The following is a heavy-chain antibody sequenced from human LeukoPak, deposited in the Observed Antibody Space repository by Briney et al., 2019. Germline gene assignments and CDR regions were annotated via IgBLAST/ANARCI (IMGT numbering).Heavy chain of an antibody. D-gene: IGHD3-22*01. CDR3: AKDGSDSSGYYTD. V-gene: IGHV3-23*01. CDR1: GFTFSSYA. CDR2: ISGSGTSA. Sequence: GGSLRLSCAASGFTFSSYAMSWVRRAPGKGLEWVSGISGSGTSAYYADSVKGRFTISRDNSKNTLYLQMNSLRAEDTAVYYCAKDGSDSSGYYTDWGQGTLVTVSS. J-gene: IGHJ4*02.